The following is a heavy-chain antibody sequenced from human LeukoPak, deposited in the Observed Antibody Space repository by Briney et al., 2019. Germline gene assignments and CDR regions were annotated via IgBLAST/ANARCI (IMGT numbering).Heavy chain of an antibody. D-gene: IGHD2-21*01. CDR1: GFSLSSYA. CDR2: TSSSDSGT. V-gene: IGHV3-23*01. Sequence: GGSLRLSCAASGFSLSSYAMSWVRQAPGKGLEWVSATSSSDSGTYYADSVRGRFTISRDNSKNTLYLHMKSPRAEDAAVYYCAKAPVTSCRGAYCYPFDSWGQGTVVTVSS. J-gene: IGHJ4*02. CDR3: AKAPVTSCRGAYCYPFDS.